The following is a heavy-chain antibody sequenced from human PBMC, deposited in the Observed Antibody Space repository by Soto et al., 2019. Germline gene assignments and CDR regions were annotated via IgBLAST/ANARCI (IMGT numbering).Heavy chain of an antibody. CDR3: ARALTTLGGMGGGFVDY. V-gene: IGHV3-48*01. J-gene: IGHJ4*02. CDR2: ISGSTTTM. CDR1: GFTFSTYS. D-gene: IGHD3-3*01. Sequence: EVQLVESGGGLVQPGGSLRLSCAASGFTFSTYSMNWVRQAPGKGLEWVSYISGSTTTMFYADSVQGRFTISRDNAENSLYRQMNSLRAEDTAVYYCARALTTLGGMGGGFVDYWGQGTPVTVSS.